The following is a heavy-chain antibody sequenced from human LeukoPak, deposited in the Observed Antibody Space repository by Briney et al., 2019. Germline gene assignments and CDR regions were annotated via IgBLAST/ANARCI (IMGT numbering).Heavy chain of an antibody. CDR1: GGTFSSYA. Sequence: SVKVSCKASGGTFSSYAISWVRQAPGQGLEWMGGNIPIFGTANYAQKFQGRVTITTDESTSTAYMELSSLRSEDTAVYYCAGDYYDSSDPLGIAFDIWGQGTMVTVSS. D-gene: IGHD3-22*01. CDR2: NIPIFGTA. CDR3: AGDYYDSSDPLGIAFDI. V-gene: IGHV1-69*05. J-gene: IGHJ3*02.